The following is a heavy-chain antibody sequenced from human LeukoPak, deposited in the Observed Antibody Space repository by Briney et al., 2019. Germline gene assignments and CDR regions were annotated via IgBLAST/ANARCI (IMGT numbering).Heavy chain of an antibody. Sequence: PSETLSLTCTVSGGSINNYYWSWIRQPAGKGLEWIGRIYTRGCTNYNPSLKSRVTMSVDTSKNQFSLKLSSVTAADTAVYYCARGRYCSADICSGGDAFDIWGQGTMVSVSS. D-gene: IGHD2-15*01. CDR1: GGSINNYY. CDR2: IYTRGCT. V-gene: IGHV4-4*07. J-gene: IGHJ3*02. CDR3: ARGRYCSADICSGGDAFDI.